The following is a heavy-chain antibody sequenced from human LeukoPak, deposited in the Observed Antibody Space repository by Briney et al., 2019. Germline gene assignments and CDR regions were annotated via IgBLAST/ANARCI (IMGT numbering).Heavy chain of an antibody. CDR3: ARVADYYGSGTYGMDV. CDR1: GFTFDDYA. D-gene: IGHD3-10*01. V-gene: IGHV3-9*01. Sequence: GRSLRLSCAASGFTFDDYAMHWVRQAPGKGLEWVSGISWNSGSIGYADSVKGRFTISRDNAKNSLYLQMNSLRAEDTALYYCARVADYYGSGTYGMDVWGQGTTVTVSS. CDR2: ISWNSGSI. J-gene: IGHJ6*02.